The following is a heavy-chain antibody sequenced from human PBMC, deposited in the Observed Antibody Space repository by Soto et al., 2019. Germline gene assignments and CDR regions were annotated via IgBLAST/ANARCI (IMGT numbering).Heavy chain of an antibody. CDR3: AIISCASSGWLPDY. CDR2: INVYNGNT. V-gene: IGHV1-18*04. CDR1: GYTFTSNS. J-gene: IGHJ4*02. D-gene: IGHD6-19*01. Sequence: ASVNVSCKASGYTFTSNSIGWVRQAPGQGLEWMGWINVYNGNTKYAQQLQGRVTLTTDTSTSTAYMDLRSLRSEDTAVYYCAIISCASSGWLPDYWGQGNLVTVSS.